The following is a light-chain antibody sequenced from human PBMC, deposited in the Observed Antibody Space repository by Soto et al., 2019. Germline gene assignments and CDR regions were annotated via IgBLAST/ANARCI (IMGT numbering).Light chain of an antibody. V-gene: IGKV3-20*01. J-gene: IGKJ4*01. CDR1: QTVSGSY. CDR2: GAS. Sequence: NVLTHSLGTLSLSPGERATLSCRASQTVSGSYVAWYQQKPGQTPRLLIYGASSRATGIPDRLSGSGSGTDFTLTISRLEPEDFAVYHCQQYGDSPRTFGGGTKVDIK. CDR3: QQYGDSPRT.